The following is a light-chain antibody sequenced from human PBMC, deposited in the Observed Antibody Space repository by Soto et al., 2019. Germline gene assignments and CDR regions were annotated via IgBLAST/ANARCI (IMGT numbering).Light chain of an antibody. V-gene: IGLV1-51*01. CDR3: GTWHSSLSAGV. CDR1: SSNIGNNY. CDR2: ENN. Sequence: QSVLTQPPSVSAAPGQKVTISCSGFSSNIGNNYVSWYQQVPGTAPKLLIYENNKRPSGIPDRFSGSKSGTSATLDITGLQTGDEADYYCGTWHSSLSAGVFGGGIKLTVL. J-gene: IGLJ2*01.